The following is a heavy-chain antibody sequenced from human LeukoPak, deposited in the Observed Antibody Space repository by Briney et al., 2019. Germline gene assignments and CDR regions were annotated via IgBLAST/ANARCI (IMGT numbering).Heavy chain of an antibody. D-gene: IGHD2-2*02. CDR1: GGSFSGYY. CDR2: INHSGST. Sequence: PSETLSLTCAVYGGSFSGYYWSWIRQPPGKGLEWIGDINHSGSTNYNPSLKSRVTISVDTSKNQFSLKLSSVTAADTAVYYCARAGVGYCSSTSCYRGSYQFWGQGTLVTVSS. CDR3: ARAGVGYCSSTSCYRGSYQF. J-gene: IGHJ4*02. V-gene: IGHV4-34*01.